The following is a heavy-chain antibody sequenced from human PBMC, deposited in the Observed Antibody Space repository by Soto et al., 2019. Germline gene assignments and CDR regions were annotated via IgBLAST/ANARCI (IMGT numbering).Heavy chain of an antibody. Sequence: PGESLKISCKGSGYRFTNYWIGWVRQMPGKGLKWMGIIYPGDSRTTYSPSFRGQVTISADRTINTAYLQWFSLKASDSALYYCTRDLDYGGNSEALDIWGQGTLVTVSS. V-gene: IGHV5-51*01. CDR1: GYRFTNYW. CDR3: TRDLDYGGNSEALDI. CDR2: IYPGDSRT. J-gene: IGHJ3*02. D-gene: IGHD4-17*01.